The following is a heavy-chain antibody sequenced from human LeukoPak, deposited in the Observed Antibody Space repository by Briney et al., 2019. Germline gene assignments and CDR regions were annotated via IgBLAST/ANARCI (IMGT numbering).Heavy chain of an antibody. CDR2: ISSSSSYI. CDR3: ARASPPSSGYYTDY. Sequence: GGSLRLSCAASGFTLSSYSMNWVRQAPGKGLEWVSSISSSSSYIYYADSVKGRFTISRDNAKNSLYLQMNSLRAEDTAVYYCARASPPSSGYYTDYWGQGTLVTVSS. V-gene: IGHV3-21*01. CDR1: GFTLSSYS. J-gene: IGHJ4*02. D-gene: IGHD3-22*01.